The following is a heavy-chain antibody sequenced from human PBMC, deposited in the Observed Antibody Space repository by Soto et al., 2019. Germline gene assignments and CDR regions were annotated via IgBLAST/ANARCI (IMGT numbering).Heavy chain of an antibody. Sequence: GGSLRLSCTGSGFTFGDYAMSWFRQAPGKGLEWVGFIRSKAYGGTTEYAASVKGRFTISRDDSKSIAYLQMNSLKTEDTAVYYCTRAYYGSGSYLCYYYYLDVWGQGTTVTVSS. CDR1: GFTFGDYA. V-gene: IGHV3-49*03. J-gene: IGHJ6*03. CDR2: IRSKAYGGTT. D-gene: IGHD3-10*01. CDR3: TRAYYGSGSYLCYYYYLDV.